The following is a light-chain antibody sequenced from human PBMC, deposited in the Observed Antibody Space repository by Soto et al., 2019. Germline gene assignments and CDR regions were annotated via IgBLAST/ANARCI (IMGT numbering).Light chain of an antibody. CDR1: QSISTW. Sequence: DIQMTQSPSTLSASVGDRVTITCRASQSISTWVAWYQQKPGKAPKLLIYAASSLQSGVPSRFSGSGSGTQFTLTISSLQPDDFAIYYCQQYNTYSYTFGQGTKLEIK. J-gene: IGKJ2*01. CDR2: AAS. CDR3: QQYNTYSYT. V-gene: IGKV1-5*01.